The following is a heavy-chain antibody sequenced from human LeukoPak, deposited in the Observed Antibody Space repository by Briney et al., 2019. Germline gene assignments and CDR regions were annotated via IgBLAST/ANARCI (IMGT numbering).Heavy chain of an antibody. CDR2: INHSGST. CDR1: GGSFSGYY. Sequence: KPSETLSLTCAVYGGSFSGYYWSWIRQPPGKGLEWIGEINHSGSTSYNPSLKSRVTISVDTSKNQFSLKLSSVTAADTAVYYCARPRGTVEGPNFDYWGQGTLVTVSS. CDR3: ARPRGTVEGPNFDY. J-gene: IGHJ4*02. D-gene: IGHD3-10*01. V-gene: IGHV4-34*01.